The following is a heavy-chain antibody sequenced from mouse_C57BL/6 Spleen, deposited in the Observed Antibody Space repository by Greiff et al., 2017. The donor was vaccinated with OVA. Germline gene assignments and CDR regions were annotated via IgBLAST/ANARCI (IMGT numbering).Heavy chain of an antibody. CDR1: GYAFSSYW. V-gene: IGHV1-80*01. J-gene: IGHJ2*01. CDR2: IYPGDGDT. Sequence: QVQLQQSGAELVKPGASVKISCKASGYAFSSYWMNWVKQRPGKGLEWIGQIYPGDGDTNYNGKFKGKATLTADKSSSTAYMQLSSLTSEDSAVYFCARSPITTVVERGDYWGQGTTLTVSS. D-gene: IGHD1-1*01. CDR3: ARSPITTVVERGDY.